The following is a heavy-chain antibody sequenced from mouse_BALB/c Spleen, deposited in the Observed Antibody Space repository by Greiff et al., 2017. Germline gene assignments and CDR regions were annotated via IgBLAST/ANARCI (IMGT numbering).Heavy chain of an antibody. CDR2: IWGGGST. CDR3: ARRGDYDAGFAY. V-gene: IGHV2-6-4*01. Sequence: VKLVESGPGLVAPSQSLSITCTVSGFSLSRYSVHWVRQPPGKGLEWLGMIWGGGSTDYNSALKSRLSISKDNSKSQVFLKMNSLQTDDTAMYYCARRGDYDAGFAYWGQGTLVTVSA. J-gene: IGHJ3*01. CDR1: GFSLSRYS. D-gene: IGHD2-4*01.